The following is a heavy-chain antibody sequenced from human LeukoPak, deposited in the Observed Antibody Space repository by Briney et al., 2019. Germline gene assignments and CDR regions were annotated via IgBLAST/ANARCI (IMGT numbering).Heavy chain of an antibody. V-gene: IGHV3-48*01. CDR1: GFPLSSYS. CDR3: VRVKGSYFDY. Sequence: PGGSLRLSRAASGFPLSSYSINWVRQAPGKGLEWVSYISSRGSAIYYVDSVKGRFTVSRDNAKNSLFLQMNSPRAEDTAVYYCVRVKGSYFDYWGQGALVTVSS. D-gene: IGHD2-15*01. CDR2: ISSRGSAI. J-gene: IGHJ4*02.